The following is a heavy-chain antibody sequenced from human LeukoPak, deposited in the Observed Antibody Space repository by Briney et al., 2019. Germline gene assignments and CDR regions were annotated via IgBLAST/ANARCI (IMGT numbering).Heavy chain of an antibody. CDR2: IYYIGST. CDR3: AREASGYCSGGSCYSGWFDP. CDR1: GGSISSGDYY. J-gene: IGHJ5*02. V-gene: IGHV4-61*08. D-gene: IGHD2-15*01. Sequence: PSETLSLTCTVSGGSISSGDYYWSWIRQPPGKGLEWIGYIYYIGSTNYNPSLKSRVTISVDTSKNQFSLKLSSVTAADTAVYYCAREASGYCSGGSCYSGWFDPWGQGTLVTVSS.